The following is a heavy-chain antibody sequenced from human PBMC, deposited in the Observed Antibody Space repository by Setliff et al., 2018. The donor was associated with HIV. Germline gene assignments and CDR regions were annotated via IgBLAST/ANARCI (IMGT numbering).Heavy chain of an antibody. CDR1: GGSISDDGYN. D-gene: IGHD3-10*01. CDR2: IKPSEGT. J-gene: IGHJ4*02. CDR3: ARGGGITWKSYSFDY. Sequence: PSETLSLTCTVSGGSISDDGYNWCWIRQAPGKGLEWIGEIKPSEGTNNNPSLKSRVTMSVDTSKKQFSLKLTSVTVADTGVYYCARGGGITWKSYSFDYWGQGTLVTVSS. V-gene: IGHV4-34*01.